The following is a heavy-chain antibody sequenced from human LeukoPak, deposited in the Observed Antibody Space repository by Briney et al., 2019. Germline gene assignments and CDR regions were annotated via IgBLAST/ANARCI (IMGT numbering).Heavy chain of an antibody. CDR3: ARREDGGKIDY. J-gene: IGHJ4*02. Sequence: GESLKISCEGSGYIFTTYWIGGVRQMPGKCLEWMGIISTGDSTTIYSPSFQGKVTMSSDKSISTAYMQWSSLKASDTAMYYCARREDGGKIDYWAQGTLVIVSS. D-gene: IGHD4-23*01. CDR1: GYIFTTYW. CDR2: ISTGDSTT. V-gene: IGHV5-51*01.